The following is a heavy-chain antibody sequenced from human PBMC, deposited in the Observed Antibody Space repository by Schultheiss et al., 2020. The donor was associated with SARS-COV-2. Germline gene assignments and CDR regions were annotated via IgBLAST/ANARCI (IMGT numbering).Heavy chain of an antibody. CDR1: GYTFTGYY. J-gene: IGHJ6*02. Sequence: ASVKVSCKASGYTFTGYYVHWVRQAPGQGLEWMGWISAYNGNTNYAQKLQGRVTMTTDTSTSTAYMELSSLRSEDTAVYYCARVSYYGSGSRIPPFYYGMDVWGQGTTVTVSS. V-gene: IGHV1-18*04. D-gene: IGHD3-10*01. CDR2: ISAYNGNT. CDR3: ARVSYYGSGSRIPPFYYGMDV.